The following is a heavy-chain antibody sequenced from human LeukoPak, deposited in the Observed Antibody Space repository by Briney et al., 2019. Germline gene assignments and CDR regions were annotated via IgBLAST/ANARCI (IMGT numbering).Heavy chain of an antibody. CDR2: IYHSGNT. Sequence: SETLSLTCSVSGFSISGGYYWGWIRQPPGKGLEWLGSIYHSGNTDYNPSLKSRVTISVDTAKNKFFLRLGSVTAADTAVYYCARIVQITGTIPHWGQGTLVSVSS. J-gene: IGHJ4*02. D-gene: IGHD1-1*01. CDR3: ARIVQITGTIPH. V-gene: IGHV4-38-2*02. CDR1: GFSISGGYY.